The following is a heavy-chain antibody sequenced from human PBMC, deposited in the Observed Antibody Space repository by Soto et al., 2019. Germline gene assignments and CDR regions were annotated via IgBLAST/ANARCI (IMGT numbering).Heavy chain of an antibody. CDR3: ARDLAVAPNSFDP. J-gene: IGHJ5*02. D-gene: IGHD6-19*01. CDR1: GYTFTSYG. CDR2: RSAYNGNT. V-gene: IGHV1-18*04. Sequence: ASVKVSCKASGYTFTSYGISWVRQAPGEGLEWMGWRSAYNGNTNYAQKLQGRVTMTTDTSTSTAYMELRSLRSDDTAVYYCARDLAVAPNSFDPWGQGTLVTVSS.